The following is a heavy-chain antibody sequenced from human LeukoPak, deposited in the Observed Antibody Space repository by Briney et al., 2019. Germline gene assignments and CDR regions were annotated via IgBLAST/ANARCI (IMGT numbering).Heavy chain of an antibody. Sequence: ASVKVSCKASGYSFTSYYMHWVRQAPGQGLEWMGLINPSGSSTTYAQKFQGRVTMTRDMFTSTDYMELTSLTSDDTAVYYCARGMGITMVRGHYYYYYYMDVWGKGTTVTISS. CDR2: INPSGSST. CDR1: GYSFTSYY. CDR3: ARGMGITMVRGHYYYYYYMDV. J-gene: IGHJ6*03. V-gene: IGHV1-46*01. D-gene: IGHD3-10*01.